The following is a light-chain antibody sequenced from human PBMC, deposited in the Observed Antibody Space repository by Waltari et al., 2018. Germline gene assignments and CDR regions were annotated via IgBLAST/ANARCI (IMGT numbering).Light chain of an antibody. CDR3: QQRHNWPLT. J-gene: IGKJ4*01. CDR2: DPS. CDR1: ESVRSY. Sequence: EIVLTQSPATLSLSPGEGATLPCRASESVRSYLAWYQQKPGQAPRLLIYDPSNRASGIPARFSGSGSGTDFSLSISSLEPEDFAVYYCQQRHNWPLTFGGGTKVEIK. V-gene: IGKV3-11*01.